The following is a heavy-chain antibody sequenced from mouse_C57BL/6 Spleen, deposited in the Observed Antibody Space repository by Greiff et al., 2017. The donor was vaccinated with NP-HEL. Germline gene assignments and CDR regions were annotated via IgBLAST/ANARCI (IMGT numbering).Heavy chain of an antibody. D-gene: IGHD1-1*01. CDR1: GFTFTDYY. CDR2: IRHKANGYKT. J-gene: IGHJ4*01. CDR3: ASLTTEAMDY. V-gene: IGHV7-3*01. Sequence: EVKLMESGGGLVQPGGSLSLSCAASGFTFTDYYMSWVRQPPGKALEWLGFIRHKANGYKTEYSASVKGRFTISRDNSQSILYLQMNALRAEDSATYYCASLTTEAMDYWGQGTSVTVSS.